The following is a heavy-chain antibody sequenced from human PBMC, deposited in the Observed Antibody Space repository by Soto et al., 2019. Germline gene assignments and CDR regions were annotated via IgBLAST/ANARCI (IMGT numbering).Heavy chain of an antibody. J-gene: IGHJ5*02. CDR1: GVTLSTYA. D-gene: IGHD3-22*01. CDR3: AVGRHKTSGSNTWFDP. CDR2: ISNTGGGT. V-gene: IGHV3-23*01. Sequence: EVQLLESGGGLVQPGGSLRLSCAASGVTLSTYAMNWVRQAPGKGLEWVSTISNTGGGTFYAGSVKGRFTISRDNSKNTLYLQMHSLRADDSAIYFCAVGRHKTSGSNTWFDPWGRGTQVTVSS.